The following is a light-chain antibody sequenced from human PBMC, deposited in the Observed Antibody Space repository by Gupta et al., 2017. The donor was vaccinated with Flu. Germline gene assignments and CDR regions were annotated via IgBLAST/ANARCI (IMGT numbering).Light chain of an antibody. CDR3: QKYGGSSWT. CDR2: GAS. Sequence: VFTQSPGTLSLSPGERATLSCRASQSVSNSWLAWHQQKPGQAPRLLIYGASSRATGIPDRLSGSGSGTDFTLTISRLELEDFAVYYCQKYGGSSWTFGQGTKVEI. V-gene: IGKV3-20*01. J-gene: IGKJ1*01. CDR1: QSVSNSW.